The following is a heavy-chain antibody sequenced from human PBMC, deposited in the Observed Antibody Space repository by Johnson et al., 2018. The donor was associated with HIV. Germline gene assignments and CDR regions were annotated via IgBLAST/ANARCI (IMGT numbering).Heavy chain of an antibody. CDR3: ARDRSTGWYPAFDI. CDR2: IISERDGGTT. V-gene: IGHV3-15*01. Sequence: VQLVESGGGLVKPGGSLRLSCAASGFTFSDYYMSWIRQAPGKGLEWVGRIISERDGGTTDYSAPVKDRFTISRDDSTNTLYLQMNSLRAEDTALYYCARDRSTGWYPAFDIWGQGTMVTVSS. D-gene: IGHD6-19*01. CDR1: GFTFSDYY. J-gene: IGHJ3*02.